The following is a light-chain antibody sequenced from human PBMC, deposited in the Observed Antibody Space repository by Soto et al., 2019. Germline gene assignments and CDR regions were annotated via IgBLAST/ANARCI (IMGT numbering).Light chain of an antibody. Sequence: EIEMTQSPATLSLSPGERATLSCMASQSVSRYLAWYQQKPGQAPRLLISDASTMPTGIPARFSGSGSGTDFTLTISSLQPEDFAVYYCQQLSNWPFTFGQGTKVAIK. CDR2: DAS. V-gene: IGKV3-11*01. J-gene: IGKJ1*01. CDR1: QSVSRY. CDR3: QQLSNWPFT.